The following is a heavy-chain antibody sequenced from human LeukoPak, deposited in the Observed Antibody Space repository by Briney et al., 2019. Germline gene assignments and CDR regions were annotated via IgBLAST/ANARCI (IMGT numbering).Heavy chain of an antibody. D-gene: IGHD5-18*01. Sequence: GGSLRLSCAASGFTFSSYAMTWVRQAPGKGLEWVSGISGSGGSTYYADSVKGRFTISRDNSRNTLYLEMNSLRAEDTALYYCARDSHAPGTVTVSCYFDNWGRGTLVTVSS. J-gene: IGHJ4*02. CDR2: ISGSGGST. CDR3: ARDSHAPGTVTVSCYFDN. CDR1: GFTFSSYA. V-gene: IGHV3-23*01.